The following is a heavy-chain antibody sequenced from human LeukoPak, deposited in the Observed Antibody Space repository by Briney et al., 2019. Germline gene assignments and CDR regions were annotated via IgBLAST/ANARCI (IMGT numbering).Heavy chain of an antibody. CDR2: IYPGDSDT. J-gene: IGHJ6*03. CDR3: ARQKGYDFWSGSSYYYYYMDV. Sequence: GESLKISCKGSGYSFTSYWIGWVRQMPGKGLEWMGIIYPGDSDTRYSPSFQGQVTISADKSISTAYLQWSSLKASDTAMYYCARQKGYDFWSGSSYYYYYMDVWGKGTTVTVSS. V-gene: IGHV5-51*01. D-gene: IGHD3-3*01. CDR1: GYSFTSYW.